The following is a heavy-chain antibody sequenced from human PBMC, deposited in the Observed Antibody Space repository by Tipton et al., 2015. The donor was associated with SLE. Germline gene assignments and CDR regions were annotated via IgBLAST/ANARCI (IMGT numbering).Heavy chain of an antibody. J-gene: IGHJ4*02. CDR3: ARRRGSYYGLDY. V-gene: IGHV4-31*03. D-gene: IGHD1-26*01. CDR1: GGSISSSSYY. CDR2: IYYSGST. Sequence: TLSLTCTVSGGSISSSSYYWSWIRQPPGKGLEWIGYIYYSGSTYYNPSLKSRVTISVDTSKNQFSLKLSSVTAADTAVYYCARRRGSYYGLDYWGQGTLVTVSS.